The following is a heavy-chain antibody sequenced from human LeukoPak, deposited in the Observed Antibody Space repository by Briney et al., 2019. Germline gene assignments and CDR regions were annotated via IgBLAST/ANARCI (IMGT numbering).Heavy chain of an antibody. CDR2: ISTYNGNT. CDR1: GYTFTSYG. D-gene: IGHD3-10*01. J-gene: IGHJ4*02. V-gene: IGHV1-18*01. CDR3: ARDVRHRSITMVRGQGVY. Sequence: GASVKVSCKASGYTFTSYGTSWVRQPPGHGLEWMGWISTYNGNTNYAQKLHGRVTMTTDTSTSTAYMELRSLRSDDTAVYSCARDVRHRSITMVRGQGVYWGQGTLVTVSS.